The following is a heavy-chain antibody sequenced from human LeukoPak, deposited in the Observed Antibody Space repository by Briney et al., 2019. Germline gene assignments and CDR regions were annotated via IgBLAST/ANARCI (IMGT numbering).Heavy chain of an antibody. D-gene: IGHD5-18*01. CDR2: ISSSSSYI. V-gene: IGHV3-21*01. Sequence: SGGSLRLSCAASGFTFSSYSMNWVRQAPGKGLEWVSSISSSSSYIYYADSVKGRFTISRDDAKNSLYLQMNSLRAEDTAVYYCARDKVDTAMVTGFGYWGQGTLVTVSP. CDR1: GFTFSSYS. J-gene: IGHJ4*02. CDR3: ARDKVDTAMVTGFGY.